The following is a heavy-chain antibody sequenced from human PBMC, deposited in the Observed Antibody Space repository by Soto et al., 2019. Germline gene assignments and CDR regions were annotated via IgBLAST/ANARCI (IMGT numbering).Heavy chain of an antibody. CDR1: GFTFSSYA. CDR3: AKDLNWNDEGPYLAFDI. J-gene: IGHJ3*02. CDR2: ISGSGGST. V-gene: IGHV3-23*01. D-gene: IGHD1-20*01. Sequence: GGSLRLSCAASGFTFSSYAMSWVRQAPGKGLEWVSAISGSGGSTYYADSVKGRFTISRDNSKNTLYLQMNSLRAEDTAVYYCAKDLNWNDEGPYLAFDIWGQGTMVTVSS.